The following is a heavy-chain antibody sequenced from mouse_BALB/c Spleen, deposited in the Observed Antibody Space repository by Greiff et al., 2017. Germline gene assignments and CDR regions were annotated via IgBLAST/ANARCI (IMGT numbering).Heavy chain of an antibody. Sequence: EVQVVESGGGLVQPKGSLKLSCAASGFTFNTYAMNWVRQAPGKGLEWVARIRSKSNNYATYYADSVKDRFTISRDDSQSMLYLQMNNLKTEDTAMYYCVRRDAMDDWGQGTSVTVSS. CDR1: GFTFNTYA. V-gene: IGHV10-1*02. CDR3: VRRDAMDD. J-gene: IGHJ4*01. CDR2: IRSKSNNYAT.